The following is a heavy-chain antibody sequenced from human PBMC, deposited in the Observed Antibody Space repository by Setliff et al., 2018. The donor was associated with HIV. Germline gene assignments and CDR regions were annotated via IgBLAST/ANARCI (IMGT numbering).Heavy chain of an antibody. CDR3: VPFRYSLTS. CDR2: IYRGGDT. D-gene: IGHD2-21*01. CDR1: GVTLTDRY. V-gene: IGHV3-66*02. J-gene: IGHJ5*02. Sequence: GGSLRLSCAVSGVTLTDRYMNWIRQAPGKGLEWVSVIYRGGDTYYADAVKGRFTISRDTSKNIVFLEMSSLRPEDTAMYYCVPFRYSLTSWGQGTLVTVSS.